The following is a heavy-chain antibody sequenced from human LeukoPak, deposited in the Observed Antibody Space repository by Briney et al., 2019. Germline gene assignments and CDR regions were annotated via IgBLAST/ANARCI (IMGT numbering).Heavy chain of an antibody. CDR1: GYTFTSYG. Sequence: ASVKVSCKASGYTFTSYGISWVRQAPGQGLEWMGWISAYNGNTNYAQKLQGRVTMTTDTSTSTAYMGLRSLRSDDTAVYYCASEANPLQWLVSYNWLAPWDQGTLVTVSS. CDR2: ISAYNGNT. J-gene: IGHJ5*02. CDR3: ASEANPLQWLVSYNWLAP. D-gene: IGHD6-19*01. V-gene: IGHV1-18*01.